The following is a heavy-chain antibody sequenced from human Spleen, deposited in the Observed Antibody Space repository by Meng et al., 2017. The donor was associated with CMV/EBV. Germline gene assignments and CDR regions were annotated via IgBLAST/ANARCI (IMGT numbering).Heavy chain of an antibody. V-gene: IGHV1-2*02. CDR3: ARPESRGGQYGKPNYYYYGMDV. CDR2: INPNSGGT. Sequence: ASVKVSCKASGDTFSSYAVSWVRQAPGQGLEWMGWINPNSGGTNYAQKFQGRVTMTRDTSISTAYMELSRLRSDDTAVHYCARPESRGGQYGKPNYYYYGMDVWGQGTTVTVSS. J-gene: IGHJ6*02. D-gene: IGHD1-1*01. CDR1: GDTFSSYA.